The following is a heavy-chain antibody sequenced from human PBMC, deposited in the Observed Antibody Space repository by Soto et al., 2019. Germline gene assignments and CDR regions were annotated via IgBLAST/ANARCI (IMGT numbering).Heavy chain of an antibody. V-gene: IGHV3-33*01. J-gene: IGHJ2*01. CDR1: GFTFSSYG. Sequence: QVQLVESGGGVVQPGRSLRLSCAASGFTFSSYGMHWVRQAPGKGLEWVAVIWYDGSNKYYADSVKGRFTISRDNSKNTLYLQMNSLRAEDTAVYYCARDGIYFDLWGRGTLVTVSS. CDR2: IWYDGSNK. CDR3: ARDGIYFDL.